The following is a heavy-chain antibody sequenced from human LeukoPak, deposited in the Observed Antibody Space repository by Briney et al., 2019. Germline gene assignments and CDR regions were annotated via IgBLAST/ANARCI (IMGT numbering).Heavy chain of an antibody. CDR3: ARRSHFKTVRGDDAFDI. D-gene: IGHD3-10*01. CDR1: GYTFTGYH. Sequence: APVKVSCKASGYTFTGYHMHWVRQAPGQGLEWMGWINPNRGGTNYAQKFQGRVTMTRDTSISTVYMELSWLTSDDTAVYYCARRSHFKTVRGDDAFDIWGQGTMVIVSS. V-gene: IGHV1-2*02. CDR2: INPNRGGT. J-gene: IGHJ3*02.